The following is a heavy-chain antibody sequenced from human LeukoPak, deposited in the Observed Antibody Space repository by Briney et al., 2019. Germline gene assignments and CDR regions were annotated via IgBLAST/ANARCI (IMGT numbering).Heavy chain of an antibody. J-gene: IGHJ4*02. CDR1: GFTFGSYA. CDR3: AKRYSSSWYYFDY. V-gene: IGHV3-23*01. D-gene: IGHD6-13*01. CDR2: ISGSGGIT. Sequence: GGSLRLSCAASGFTFGSYAMNWVRQAPGRRLEWVSGISGSGGITYYADSVKGRFTISIDNSKNTLYLEMNSLKAEDTAVYYCAKRYSSSWYYFDYWGQGTLVTVSS.